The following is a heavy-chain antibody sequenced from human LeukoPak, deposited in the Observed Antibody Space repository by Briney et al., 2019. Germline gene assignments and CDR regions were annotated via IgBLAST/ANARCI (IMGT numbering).Heavy chain of an antibody. J-gene: IGHJ4*02. CDR2: MSSNGGTT. D-gene: IGHD3-16*01. V-gene: IGHV3-64*01. Sequence: GGSLRLSCAASGFTFRSYAMHWVRQAPGKGLEYVSAMSSNGGTTDYANSVKGRFTISRDNSKNTLYLQMGSLRAEDMAVYYCARVGGVGPFDYWGQGTLVTVSS. CDR3: ARVGGVGPFDY. CDR1: GFTFRSYA.